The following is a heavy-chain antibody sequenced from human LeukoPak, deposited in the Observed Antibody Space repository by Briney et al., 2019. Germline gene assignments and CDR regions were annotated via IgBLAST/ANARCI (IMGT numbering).Heavy chain of an antibody. D-gene: IGHD4-17*01. CDR3: ARGVQDYGDYYFDY. J-gene: IGHJ4*02. V-gene: IGHV4-34*01. CDR2: INHSGST. CDR1: GGSFSGYY. Sequence: SETLSLTCTVYGGSFSGYYWSWIRQPPGKGLEWIGDINHSGSTNYNPSLKSRVTISIDMSKNQFSLKLSSVTAADTAVYYCARGVQDYGDYYFDYWGQGTLVTVSS.